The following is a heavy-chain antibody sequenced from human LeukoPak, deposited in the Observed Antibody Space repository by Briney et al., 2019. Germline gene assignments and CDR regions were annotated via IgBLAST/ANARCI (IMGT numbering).Heavy chain of an antibody. Sequence: GGSLRLSCAASGFTFSNAWMSWVRQAPGKGLEWAGRIKSKTDGGTTDYAAPVKGGFTISRDDSKNTLYLQMNSLKTEDTAVYYCTTLGTLRYWGQGTLVTVSS. V-gene: IGHV3-15*01. CDR2: IKSKTDGGTT. J-gene: IGHJ4*02. CDR1: GFTFSNAW. CDR3: TTLGTLRY. D-gene: IGHD1-1*01.